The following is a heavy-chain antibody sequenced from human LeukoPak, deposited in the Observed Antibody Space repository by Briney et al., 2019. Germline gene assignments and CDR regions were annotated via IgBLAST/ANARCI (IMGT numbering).Heavy chain of an antibody. J-gene: IGHJ4*02. CDR1: GFTFSSYV. V-gene: IGHV3-23*01. CDR2: ISGSGGST. Sequence: GGSLRLSCAASGFTFSSYVMNWVRQAPGRGLEWVSAISGSGGSTYYADFVKGRFTISRDNSKNTLYLQMNSLRAEDSAVYYCATFSGSYSGFDYWGQGTLVTVSS. CDR3: ATFSGSYSGFDY. D-gene: IGHD1-26*01.